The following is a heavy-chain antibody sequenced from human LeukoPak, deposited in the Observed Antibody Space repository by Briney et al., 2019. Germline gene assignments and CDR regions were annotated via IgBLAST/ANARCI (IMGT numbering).Heavy chain of an antibody. Sequence: ASVKVSCKASGYTFTGYSIHWVRQAPGQGLEWMGWINPNSGGTIYAQKFQGRVTLTRDTSINTAYMELSRLRSDDTAIYYCASAPETGTSKGGFDYWGQGTLVTVSS. CDR2: INPNSGGT. CDR1: GYTFTGYS. V-gene: IGHV1-2*02. J-gene: IGHJ4*02. D-gene: IGHD6-13*01. CDR3: ASAPETGTSKGGFDY.